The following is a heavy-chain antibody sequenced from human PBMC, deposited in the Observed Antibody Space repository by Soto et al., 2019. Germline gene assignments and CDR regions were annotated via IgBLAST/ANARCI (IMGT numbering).Heavy chain of an antibody. D-gene: IGHD6-6*01. CDR3: ATSEYSSLSINWFDP. CDR1: GGSVDSVNHY. J-gene: IGHJ5*02. Sequence: SETLSLTCSVSGGSVDSVNHYWSWIRQPPGKGLEWIGYIYNGGHTFYNPSLKSRVKILVDKSRNQFSLRLSSVTAADTAVYFCATSEYSSLSINWFDPWGQGALVPSPQ. V-gene: IGHV4-30-4*01. CDR2: IYNGGHT.